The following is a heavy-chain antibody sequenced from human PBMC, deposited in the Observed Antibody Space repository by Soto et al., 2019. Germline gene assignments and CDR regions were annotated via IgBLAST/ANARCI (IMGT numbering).Heavy chain of an antibody. CDR2: IYYSWST. J-gene: IGHJ5*02. Sequence: TLSLTCTVSGGSISSGGYYWSWIRQHPGKGLEWIGYIYYSWSTYYNPSLKSRVTISVDTSKNQFSLKLSSVTAADTAVYYCARDRGWNGSPRTGFELWGQGNMVTVSS. V-gene: IGHV4-31*03. CDR3: ARDRGWNGSPRTGFEL. CDR1: GGSISSGGYY. D-gene: IGHD3-3*01.